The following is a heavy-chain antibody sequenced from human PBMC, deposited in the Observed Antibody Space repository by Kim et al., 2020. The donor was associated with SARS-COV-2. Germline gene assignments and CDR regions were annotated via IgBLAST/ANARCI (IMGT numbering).Heavy chain of an antibody. D-gene: IGHD3-22*01. CDR3: ARDPVPSAYYYDSSGYYY. V-gene: IGHV3-21*01. CDR1: GFTFSSYS. Sequence: GGSLRLSCAASGFTFSSYSMNWVRQAPGKGLEWVSSISSSSSYIYYADSVKGRFTISRDNAKNSLYLQMNSLRAEDTAVYYCARDPVPSAYYYDSSGYYYWGQGTLVTVSS. J-gene: IGHJ4*02. CDR2: ISSSSSYI.